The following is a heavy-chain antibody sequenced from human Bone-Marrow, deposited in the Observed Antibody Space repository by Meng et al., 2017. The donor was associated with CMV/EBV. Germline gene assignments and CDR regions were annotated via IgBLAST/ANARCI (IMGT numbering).Heavy chain of an antibody. CDR3: ATAYRNYYDSSGYKRRSDD. CDR2: ISSQSVTT. D-gene: IGHD3-22*01. CDR1: GFPFSLYS. V-gene: IGHV3-48*04. Sequence: GESLKISCTASGFPFSLYSMNWVRQAPGKGLEWVSYISSQSVTTYYADSVRGRFTISRDNAKNSLYLQMNSRIVEDTAVYYCATAYRNYYDSSGYKRRSDDWGQGTLVTVSS. J-gene: IGHJ4*02.